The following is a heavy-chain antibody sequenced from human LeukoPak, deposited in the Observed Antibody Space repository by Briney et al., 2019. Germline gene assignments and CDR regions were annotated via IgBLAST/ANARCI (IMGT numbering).Heavy chain of an antibody. Sequence: GASVKVSCKASGYTFTSYGISWVRQAPGQGLEWMGWINPNSGGTNYAQKFQGRVTMTRDTSISTAYMELSRLRSDDTAVYYCARGALETYYYDSSAKNWFDPWGQGTLVTVSS. D-gene: IGHD3-22*01. CDR2: INPNSGGT. CDR3: ARGALETYYYDSSAKNWFDP. V-gene: IGHV1-2*02. CDR1: GYTFTSYG. J-gene: IGHJ5*02.